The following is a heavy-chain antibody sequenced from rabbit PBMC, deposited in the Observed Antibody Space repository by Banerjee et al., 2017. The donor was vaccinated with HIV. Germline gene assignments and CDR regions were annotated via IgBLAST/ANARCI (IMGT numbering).Heavy chain of an antibody. CDR3: ARTYASSGYAFDP. D-gene: IGHD1-1*01. CDR2: INAVTGKA. Sequence: QEQLVESRGGLVKPGGSLKLSCTASRFPFSDKAVMCWVRQAPGKGLQWIACINAVTGKAVYATWAIGRFTISKTSSTTVTLQMTSLTAADTATYFCARTYASSGYAFDPWGPGTLVTV. CDR1: RFPFSDKAV. J-gene: IGHJ2*01. V-gene: IGHV1S45*01.